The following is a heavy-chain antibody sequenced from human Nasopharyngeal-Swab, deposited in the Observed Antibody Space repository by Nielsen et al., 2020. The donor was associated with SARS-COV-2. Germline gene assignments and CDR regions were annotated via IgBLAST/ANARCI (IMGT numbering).Heavy chain of an antibody. Sequence: GESLKISCEASGFTFGSYTMNWVRQAPGKGLEWVSSISRSGAYIFYADSVKGRFTISRDNTKNSLYLEMNSLRADDTAVYYCARGADAEAYCGGDCFSEYFFDSWGQGTLVTVSS. V-gene: IGHV3-21*01. CDR3: ARGADAEAYCGGDCFSEYFFDS. CDR2: ISRSGAYI. J-gene: IGHJ4*02. CDR1: GFTFGSYT. D-gene: IGHD2-21*02.